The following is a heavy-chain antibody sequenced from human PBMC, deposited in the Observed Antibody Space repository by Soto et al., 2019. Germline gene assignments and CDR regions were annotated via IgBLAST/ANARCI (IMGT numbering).Heavy chain of an antibody. CDR2: ISSNGGST. CDR1: GFTFSSYA. J-gene: IGHJ4*02. CDR3: VKDLVVTAIQFDY. V-gene: IGHV3-64D*06. D-gene: IGHD2-21*02. Sequence: GGSLGLSCSASGFTFSSYAMHWVRQAPGKGLEYVSAISSNGGSTYYADSVKGRFTISRDNSKNTLYLQMSSLRAEDTAVYYCVKDLVVTAIQFDYWGQGTLVTVSS.